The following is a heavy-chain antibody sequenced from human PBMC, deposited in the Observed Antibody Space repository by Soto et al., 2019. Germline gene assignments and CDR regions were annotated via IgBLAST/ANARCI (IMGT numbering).Heavy chain of an antibody. CDR1: GYTFTGSY. Sequence: ASVKVSCKASGYTFTGSYMHWVRQAPGQGLEWMAWINAGNGNTKYSQKFQGRVTITRDTSASTAYMELSRLRFDDTAVYYCAREYISSWFDYWGQGTLVTVSS. CDR3: AREYISSWFDY. CDR2: INAGNGNT. V-gene: IGHV1-3*01. J-gene: IGHJ4*02. D-gene: IGHD6-13*01.